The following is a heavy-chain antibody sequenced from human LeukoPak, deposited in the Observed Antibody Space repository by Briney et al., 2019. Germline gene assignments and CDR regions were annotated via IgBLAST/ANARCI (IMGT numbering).Heavy chain of an antibody. D-gene: IGHD3-10*01. J-gene: IGHJ6*03. CDR3: ARDYGDYYGSGSAYYYYMDV. CDR2: IYTSGST. V-gene: IGHV4-4*07. CDR1: GGSISSYY. Sequence: PSETLSLTCTVSGGSISSYYWSWIRQPAGKGLEWIGRIYTSGSTNYNPSLKSRVTMSVDTSKNQFSLKLSSVTAADTAVYYCARDYGDYYGSGSAYYYYMDVWGKGTTVTVSS.